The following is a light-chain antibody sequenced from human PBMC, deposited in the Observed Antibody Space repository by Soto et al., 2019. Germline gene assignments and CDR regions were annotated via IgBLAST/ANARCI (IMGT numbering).Light chain of an antibody. V-gene: IGKV3-15*01. Sequence: EIVMTQSPGTLSVSPGESATLSCRASQSVSSNLAWYQQKPGQAPRLLIYDTSTRATGFPARFSGSGSGTEFTLTISSLQSEDFAVYYCQQYNNWPLTFGQGIKLEIK. CDR1: QSVSSN. J-gene: IGKJ2*01. CDR2: DTS. CDR3: QQYNNWPLT.